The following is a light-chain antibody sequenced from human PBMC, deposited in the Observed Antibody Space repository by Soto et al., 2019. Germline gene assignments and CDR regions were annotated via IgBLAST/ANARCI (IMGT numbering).Light chain of an antibody. CDR2: DAS. J-gene: IGKJ1*01. CDR1: QSISSY. V-gene: IGKV3-11*01. CDR3: QQRRNWQPRT. Sequence: TQSPSSFSASTGDRVTITCRASQSISSYLAWYQQKRGQAPRLLIYDASNRATGIPARFSGSGSGTDFTLTISSLEPEDFAVYYCQQRRNWQPRTFGHGAKVDIK.